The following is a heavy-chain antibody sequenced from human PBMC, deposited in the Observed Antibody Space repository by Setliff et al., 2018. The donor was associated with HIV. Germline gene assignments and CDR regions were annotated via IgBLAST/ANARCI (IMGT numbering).Heavy chain of an antibody. J-gene: IGHJ4*02. Sequence: ASETLSLTCTVSGGPISSRSNYWGWIRQPPGKGLEWIGTIYYTGTTYYNPSLQSRVTLTVDTSKNQFSRKLSSVTAADTAFYYCAKPYYDISGYYFYYFDYWGQGTPVTV. CDR1: GGPISSRSNY. D-gene: IGHD3-22*01. CDR3: AKPYYDISGYYFYYFDY. CDR2: IYYTGTT. V-gene: IGHV4-39*01.